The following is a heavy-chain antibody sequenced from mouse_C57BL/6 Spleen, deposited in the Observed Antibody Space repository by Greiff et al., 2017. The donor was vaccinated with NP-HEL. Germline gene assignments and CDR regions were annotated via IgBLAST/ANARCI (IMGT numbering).Heavy chain of an antibody. CDR3: ARGYGYDVGYYAMDY. J-gene: IGHJ4*01. Sequence: QVQLQQPGAELVKPGASVKMSCKASGYTFTSYWITWVKQRPGQGLAWIGDIYPGSGSTNYNEKFKSKATLTVDTSSSTAYMQLSSLTSEDSAVYYCARGYGYDVGYYAMDYWGQGTSVTVSS. CDR2: IYPGSGST. D-gene: IGHD2-2*01. V-gene: IGHV1-55*01. CDR1: GYTFTSYW.